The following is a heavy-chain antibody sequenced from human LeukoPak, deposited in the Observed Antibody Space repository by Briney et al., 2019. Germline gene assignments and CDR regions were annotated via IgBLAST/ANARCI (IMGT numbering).Heavy chain of an antibody. CDR2: IYYSGST. CDR1: GGSISSGGYY. D-gene: IGHD5-12*01. J-gene: IGHJ4*02. V-gene: IGHV4-31*03. CDR3: ARYSGYDLSYYFDY. Sequence: SETLSLTCTVSGGSISSGGYYWSWIRQHPGKGLEWIGYIYYSGSTYYNPSLKSRVTISVDTSKNQFSLKLSSVTAADTAEYYCARYSGYDLSYYFDYWGQGTLVTVSS.